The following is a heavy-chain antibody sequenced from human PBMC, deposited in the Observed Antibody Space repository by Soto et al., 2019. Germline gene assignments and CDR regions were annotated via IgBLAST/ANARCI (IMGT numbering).Heavy chain of an antibody. D-gene: IGHD5-18*01. CDR3: ARDHRIRPAHDFFYGSDV. J-gene: IGHJ6*02. V-gene: IGHV3-7*03. CDR1: GFTFSMYS. Sequence: DVKLVESGGGLVQPGDSLRLSCEVSGFTFSMYSMSWVRQSPGKGLEWVAKIPQDGVDGHYADSVQGRFTISRDNGKNSLYLQLNNLRAEDTSVYYCARDHRIRPAHDFFYGSDVWGRGATVTVSS. CDR2: IPQDGVDG.